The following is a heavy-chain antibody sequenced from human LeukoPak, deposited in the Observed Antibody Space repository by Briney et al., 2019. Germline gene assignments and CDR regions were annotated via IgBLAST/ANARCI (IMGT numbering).Heavy chain of an antibody. J-gene: IGHJ4*02. Sequence: RSGGSLRLSCAASGFTFSSYAMSWVRQAPGKSLEWVSAISGSGGGTFYADSVKGRFAISRDNSKNTLYLQMNSLRAEDTAVYYCAKDLPWGLDSWGQGPLVTVSS. CDR2: ISGSGGGT. CDR3: AKDLPWGLDS. CDR1: GFTFSSYA. V-gene: IGHV3-23*01. D-gene: IGHD7-27*01.